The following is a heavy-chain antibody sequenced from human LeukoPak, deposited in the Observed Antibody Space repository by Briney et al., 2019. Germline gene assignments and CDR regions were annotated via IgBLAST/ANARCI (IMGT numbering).Heavy chain of an antibody. J-gene: IGHJ4*01. D-gene: IGHD3-22*01. CDR1: GDSISGFY. CDR3: AGKFYYHSSGYFYADY. Sequence: SETLSLTCTVSGDSISGFYWGLIRQPPGKGLEWIGSIYHGGSTYYNPSLKSRVTILVDASKNQFSLRLDSVTAADTAVYYCAGKFYYHSSGYFYADYWSQGILVTVSS. V-gene: IGHV4-38-2*02. CDR2: IYHGGST.